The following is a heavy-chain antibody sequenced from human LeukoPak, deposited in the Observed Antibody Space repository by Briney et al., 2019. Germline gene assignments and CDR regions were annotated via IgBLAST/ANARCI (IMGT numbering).Heavy chain of an antibody. Sequence: PGRSLRLSCAASGFTFSSYAMHWVRQAPGKGLEWVAVISYDGSNKYYADSVKGRFTISRDNSKNTLYLQMNSLRAEDTAVYYCARGASSGMATITSNFDYWGQGTLVTVSS. J-gene: IGHJ4*02. D-gene: IGHD5-24*01. CDR2: ISYDGSNK. V-gene: IGHV3-30-3*01. CDR1: GFTFSSYA. CDR3: ARGASSGMATITSNFDY.